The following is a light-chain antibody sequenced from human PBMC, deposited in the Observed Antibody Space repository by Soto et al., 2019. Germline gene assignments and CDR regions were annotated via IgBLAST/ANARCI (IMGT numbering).Light chain of an antibody. CDR1: QSVDNY. Sequence: EIVLTQSPATLSLSPGERATLSCRASQSVDNYLDWYQQKPGQAPRLLIYESSSRATGIPARFSGRGSGTDFTLTISSLEAEDFAVYYCQQRSNWPPTWTFGQGTKGDIK. J-gene: IGKJ1*01. V-gene: IGKV3-11*01. CDR3: QQRSNWPPTWT. CDR2: ESS.